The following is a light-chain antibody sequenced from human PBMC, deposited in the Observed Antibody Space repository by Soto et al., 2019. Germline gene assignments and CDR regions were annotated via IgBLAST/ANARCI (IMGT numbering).Light chain of an antibody. CDR3: QQYNHWPRMLS. Sequence: AIRMTQSPSSLSASTGDRVTITCRASQGISSYLAWYQQKPGKAPKLLIYAASTLQSGVPSRFSGSGSGTEFTLTIASLQSEDFAVYYCQQYNHWPRMLSFGGGTRV. CDR2: AAS. V-gene: IGKV1-8*01. CDR1: QGISSY. J-gene: IGKJ4*01.